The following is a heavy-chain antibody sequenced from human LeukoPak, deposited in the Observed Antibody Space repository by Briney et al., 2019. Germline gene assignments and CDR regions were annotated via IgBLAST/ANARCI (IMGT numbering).Heavy chain of an antibody. CDR3: ARDPHSSGWVDAFDI. CDR1: GGSFSGYY. V-gene: IGHV4-34*01. CDR2: INHSGST. Sequence: PSETLSLTCAVYGGSFSGYYWSWIRQPPGKGLEWIGEINHSGSTNYNPSLKSRVTISVDTSKNQFSLKLSSVTAADTAVYYCARDPHSSGWVDAFDIWGQGTMVTVSS. J-gene: IGHJ3*02. D-gene: IGHD6-19*01.